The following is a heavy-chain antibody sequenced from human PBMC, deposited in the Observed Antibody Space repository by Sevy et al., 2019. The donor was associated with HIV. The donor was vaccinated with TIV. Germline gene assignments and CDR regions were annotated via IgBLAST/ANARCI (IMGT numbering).Heavy chain of an antibody. D-gene: IGHD3-10*01. J-gene: IGHJ4*02. V-gene: IGHV3-9*01. CDR3: AKDISYYGSGSPDY. CDR2: ISWNSGSI. Sequence: GGSLRLSCAASGFTFDDYAMHWVRQAPGKGLEWVSGISWNSGSIGYADSVKGRFTISRDNAKNSLYLQTNSLRAEDTALYYCAKDISYYGSGSPDYWGQGTLVTVSS. CDR1: GFTFDDYA.